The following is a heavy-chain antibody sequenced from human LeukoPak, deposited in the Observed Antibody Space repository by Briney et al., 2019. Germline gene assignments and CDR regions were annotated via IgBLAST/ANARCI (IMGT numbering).Heavy chain of an antibody. CDR3: AKDYYYDSSGYYAQPMGTPQGGTNYFDY. Sequence: GGSLRLSCAASGFTFSSYWMHWVRQAPGKGLVWVSRINSDGSSTSYADSVKGRFTISRDNSKNTLYLQMNSLRAEDTAVYYCAKDYYYDSSGYYAQPMGTPQGGTNYFDYWGQGTLVTVSS. D-gene: IGHD3-22*01. J-gene: IGHJ4*02. CDR1: GFTFSSYW. V-gene: IGHV3-74*01. CDR2: INSDGSST.